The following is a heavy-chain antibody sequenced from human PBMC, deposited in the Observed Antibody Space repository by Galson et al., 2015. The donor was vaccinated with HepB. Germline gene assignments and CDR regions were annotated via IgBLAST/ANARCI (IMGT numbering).Heavy chain of an antibody. V-gene: IGHV3-23*01. D-gene: IGHD6-6*01. CDR2: ISYSGGDT. J-gene: IGHJ4*02. CDR1: GFTFSNYV. Sequence: SLRLSCAASGFTFSNYVMGWVRQAPGKGLEWVSGISYSGGDTYYADSVKGRFTISRDNSKNTVYLQMNSLRAEDTAVYYCVKDRWSSSSAVAFNDWGQGTLVTVSS. CDR3: VKDRWSSSSAVAFND.